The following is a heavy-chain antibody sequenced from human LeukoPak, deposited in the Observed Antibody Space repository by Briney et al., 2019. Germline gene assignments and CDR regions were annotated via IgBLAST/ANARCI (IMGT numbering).Heavy chain of an antibody. CDR3: ARIRGGNNYHFDF. D-gene: IGHD1-26*01. CDR1: GYTFTDYY. V-gene: IGHV1-2*02. J-gene: IGHJ4*02. CDR2: INPDSGDT. Sequence: ASVKVSCKASGYTFTDYYIHWVRQAPGQGLEWMGWINPDSGDTAYAQEFQGRVTMTRATSISTTYMDLSRLRSDDTAVYYCARIRGGNNYHFDFWGQGTLVTVSS.